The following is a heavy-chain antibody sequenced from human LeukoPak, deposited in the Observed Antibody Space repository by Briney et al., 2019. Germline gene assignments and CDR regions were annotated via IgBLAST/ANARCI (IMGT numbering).Heavy chain of an antibody. Sequence: GRSARLSCAASGFTFSSYPMHWVRQAPVKGLEWVALISYDGGNKYYADSVKGRFTISRDNSKNTLYLQMNSLRAEDTAVYYCARDEGYCSGTICYTAIYYWGQGTLVTVSS. CDR3: ARDEGYCSGTICYTAIYY. J-gene: IGHJ4*02. CDR1: GFTFSSYP. CDR2: ISYDGGNK. D-gene: IGHD2-2*01. V-gene: IGHV3-30-3*01.